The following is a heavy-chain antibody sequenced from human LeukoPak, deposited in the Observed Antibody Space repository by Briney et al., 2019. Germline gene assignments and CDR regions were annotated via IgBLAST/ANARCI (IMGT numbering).Heavy chain of an antibody. J-gene: IGHJ6*02. CDR3: APRSTARDYYYGMDV. CDR1: GFTVSSNY. CDR2: IYSGGST. Sequence: GGSLRLSCAASGFTVSSNYMSWVRQAPGKGLEWVSVIYSGGSTYYADSVKGRFTISRDNSKNTLYLQMNSLRAEDTAVYYCAPRSTARDYYYGMDVWGQGTTVTVSS. V-gene: IGHV3-66*01.